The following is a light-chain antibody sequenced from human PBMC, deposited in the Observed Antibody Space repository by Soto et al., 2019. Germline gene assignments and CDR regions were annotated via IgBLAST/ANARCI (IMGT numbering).Light chain of an antibody. CDR2: GNN. CDR1: VSSIGTNT. J-gene: IGLJ2*01. V-gene: IGLV1-44*01. CDR3: AAWEGSLNNVL. Sequence: QSVLTQPPSASGTPGQRVTMSCSGSVSSIGTNTVNWYRQLPGTAPKLLIDGNNQRRSGVPDRFSGSKSGTSASLGISGLPSEDEADYYCAAWEGSLNNVLFGGGTKVTVL.